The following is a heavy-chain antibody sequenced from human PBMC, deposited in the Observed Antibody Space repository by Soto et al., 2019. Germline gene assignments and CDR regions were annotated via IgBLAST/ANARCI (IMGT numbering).Heavy chain of an antibody. V-gene: IGHV3-23*01. CDR3: AREGGVSGWYWGGDY. CDR1: GFTFIIYA. D-gene: IGHD6-19*01. J-gene: IGHJ4*02. CDR2: IGGSGGGT. Sequence: GGSLRLSCAASGFTFIIYAMSWVRQAPGKGLEWISTIGGSGGGTSYADSVKGRFTISRDNSKNTLYLQMNSLRAEDTALYYCAREGGVSGWYWGGDYWGQGTPVTVSS.